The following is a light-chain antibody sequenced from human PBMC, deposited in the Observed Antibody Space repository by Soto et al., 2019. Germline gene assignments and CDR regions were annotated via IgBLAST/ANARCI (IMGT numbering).Light chain of an antibody. CDR1: SSNIGSNT. V-gene: IGLV1-44*01. CDR2: SNN. J-gene: IGLJ2*01. Sequence: QAVVTQPPSASGTPGQRVTISCSGSSSNIGSNTVNWYQQLPGPAPKLLIYSNNQRPSGVPDRFSGYKSGTSASLAISGLQSEDEADYYCAAWDDSLNGLVVFGGGTKLTVL. CDR3: AAWDDSLNGLVV.